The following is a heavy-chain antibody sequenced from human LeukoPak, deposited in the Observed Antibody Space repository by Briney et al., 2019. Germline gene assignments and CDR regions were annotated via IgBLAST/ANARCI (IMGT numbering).Heavy chain of an antibody. J-gene: IGHJ4*02. D-gene: IGHD1-26*01. Sequence: EGSLRLSCAASGFTFSNYAMSWVRQAPGKGLEWVSGISGSGGSTYYADSVKGRFTISRDNSKNTLYLQMNSLTDEDTAVYYCAKKWGVGTTTLDYFDYWGQGTLVTVSS. CDR2: ISGSGGST. V-gene: IGHV3-23*01. CDR1: GFTFSNYA. CDR3: AKKWGVGTTTLDYFDY.